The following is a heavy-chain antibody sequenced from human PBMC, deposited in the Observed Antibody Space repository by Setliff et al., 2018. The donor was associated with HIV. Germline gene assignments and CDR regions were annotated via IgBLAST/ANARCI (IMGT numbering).Heavy chain of an antibody. J-gene: IGHJ4*02. D-gene: IGHD1-26*01. CDR1: GFSFDDYA. Sequence: LRLSCAASGFSFDDYAMHWGRQAPGKGLEWVSGINWNSGTIAYADFVKGRFTISRDNAKNTLYLQMNGLRAEDTAVYYCVRGIVGASVFNYWGQGTQVTVSS. CDR3: VRGIVGASVFNY. CDR2: INWNSGTI. V-gene: IGHV3-9*01.